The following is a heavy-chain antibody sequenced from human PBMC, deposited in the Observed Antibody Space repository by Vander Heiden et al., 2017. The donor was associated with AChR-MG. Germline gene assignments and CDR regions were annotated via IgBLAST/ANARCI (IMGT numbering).Heavy chain of an antibody. J-gene: IGHJ4*02. CDR3: TRGGGGKWLRSVKIDY. CDR2: MRSKAYGGTK. CDR1: GFTFGYYA. Sequence: EVQLVESGGGLVQPGRSLRLSCTASGFTFGYYAMSWVRQAPGKGLEGVGFMRSKAYGGTKENAALVKGRFTISRDDSKSIAYLKMNSLKTENTAVYYCTRGGGGKWLRSVKIDYWGQGTLVTVSS. V-gene: IGHV3-49*04. D-gene: IGHD5-12*01.